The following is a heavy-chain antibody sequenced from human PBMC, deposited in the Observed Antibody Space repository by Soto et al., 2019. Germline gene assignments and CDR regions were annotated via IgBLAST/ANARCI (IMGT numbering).Heavy chain of an antibody. D-gene: IGHD3-3*01. CDR2: IYYSRST. J-gene: IGHJ3*02. V-gene: IGHV4-59*01. Sequence: SETLSLTCTVSGGSISSYYWSWIRQPPGKGLEWIGYIYYSRSTNYNPSLKSRVTISVDTSKNQFSLKLSSVTAADTAVYYCARGRWRAFDIWAQGTMVTVSS. CDR3: ARGRWRAFDI. CDR1: GGSISSYY.